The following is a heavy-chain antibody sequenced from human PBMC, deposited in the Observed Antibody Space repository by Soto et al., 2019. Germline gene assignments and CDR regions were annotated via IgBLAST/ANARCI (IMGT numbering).Heavy chain of an antibody. CDR3: ARVGWEDDSSGSFDY. V-gene: IGHV4-61*01. CDR2: IYYSGST. CDR1: GGSVSSGSYY. Sequence: QVQLQESGPGLVKPSETLSLTCTVSGGSVSSGSYYWSWIRQPPGKGLEWIGYIYYSGSTNYNPPLKSRVAISVDTSQNQFSLQLSSVTAADTAVYYCARVGWEDDSSGSFDYWGQGTLVTVSS. J-gene: IGHJ4*02. D-gene: IGHD3-22*01.